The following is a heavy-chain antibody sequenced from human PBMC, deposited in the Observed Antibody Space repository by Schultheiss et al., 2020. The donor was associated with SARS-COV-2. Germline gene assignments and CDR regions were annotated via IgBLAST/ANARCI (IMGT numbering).Heavy chain of an antibody. D-gene: IGHD4-17*01. Sequence: GSLRLSCAVYGGSFSGYYWSWIRQPPGKGLEWIGCIHHTGSTNYNPSLKSRVTISLDRSKNQFSLKLSSVTAADTAVYYCARQRYDYGDYAFPYYYGMDVWGQGTTVTVSS. CDR2: IHHTGST. CDR1: GGSFSGYY. CDR3: ARQRYDYGDYAFPYYYGMDV. J-gene: IGHJ6*02. V-gene: IGHV4-59*08.